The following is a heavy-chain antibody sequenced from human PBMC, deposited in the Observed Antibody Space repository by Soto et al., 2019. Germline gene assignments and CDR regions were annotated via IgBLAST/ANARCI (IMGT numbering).Heavy chain of an antibody. J-gene: IGHJ6*02. CDR2: IIPILGVA. Sequence: QVQLVQSGAEVKKPGSSVKVSCKASGGTFSSHIISWVRQAPGQGLEWMGRIIPILGVANYAQKFQGRVTITADKSTNTAYMGLTSLRSEDPAVFYCARVPIPLFYGMDVWGQGTTVTVSS. CDR3: ARVPIPLFYGMDV. V-gene: IGHV1-69*02. CDR1: GGTFSSHI. D-gene: IGHD2-2*02.